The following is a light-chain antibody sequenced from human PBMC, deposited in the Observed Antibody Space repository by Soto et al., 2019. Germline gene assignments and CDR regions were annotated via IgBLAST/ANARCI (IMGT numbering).Light chain of an antibody. J-gene: IGLJ2*01. Sequence: QSALTQPASVSGSPGQSITISCIGSSSDIGGFNFVSWYQHHPGTAPKLVIYEVSRRPSGVSNRFSGSKSGNTASLTISGLQSEDEADYYCQTWGTGIQVFGGGTKLTVL. CDR2: EVS. V-gene: IGLV2-14*01. CDR1: SSDIGGFNF. CDR3: QTWGTGIQV.